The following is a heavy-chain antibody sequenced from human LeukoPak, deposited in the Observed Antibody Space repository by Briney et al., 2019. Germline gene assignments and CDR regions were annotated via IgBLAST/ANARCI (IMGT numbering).Heavy chain of an antibody. CDR2: IKQDGSEK. J-gene: IGHJ4*02. D-gene: IGHD4-11*01. CDR3: ARGYSDYGGQDFDY. CDR1: GFTFNNYW. V-gene: IGHV3-7*04. Sequence: GGSLRLSCAASGFTFNNYWMSWVRQAPGKGLEWVANIKQDGSEKYYVDSVRGRFTISRDNARSSLFVQMNNLRAEDTAIYYCARGYSDYGGQDFDYWGQGTLVTVSS.